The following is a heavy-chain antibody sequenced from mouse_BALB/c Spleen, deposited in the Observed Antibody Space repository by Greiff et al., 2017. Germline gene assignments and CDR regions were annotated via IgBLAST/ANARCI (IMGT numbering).Heavy chain of an antibody. V-gene: IGHV2-9*02. CDR3: ARDSHYYGSRMDY. D-gene: IGHD1-1*01. CDR2: IWAGGST. Sequence: QVQLQQSGPGLVAPSQSLSITCTVSGFSLTSYGVHWVRQPPGKGLEWLGVIWAGGSTNYNSALMSRLSISKDNSKSQVFLKMNSLQTDDTAMYYCARDSHYYGSRMDYWGQGTSVTVSS. J-gene: IGHJ4*01. CDR1: GFSLTSYG.